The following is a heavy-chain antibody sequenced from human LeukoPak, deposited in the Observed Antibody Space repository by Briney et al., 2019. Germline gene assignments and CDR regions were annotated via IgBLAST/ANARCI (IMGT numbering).Heavy chain of an antibody. J-gene: IGHJ4*02. Sequence: PSQTLSLTCAVSGASISGSNYYWGWIRQPPGKGLEWIGNIYSSGSTYYNASLQSRVTISIDTSKNQFSLRLNSVTAADTAMYYCAKSGGYGLIDYWGQGTRVTVSS. D-gene: IGHD1-26*01. CDR3: AKSGGYGLIDY. CDR1: GASISGSNYY. V-gene: IGHV4-39*01. CDR2: IYSSGST.